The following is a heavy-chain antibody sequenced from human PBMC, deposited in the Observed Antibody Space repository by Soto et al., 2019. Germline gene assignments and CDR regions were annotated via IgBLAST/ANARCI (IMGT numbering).Heavy chain of an antibody. J-gene: IGHJ6*02. CDR3: ARGDATKIVVTTYYAMDV. D-gene: IGHD3-22*01. Sequence: QVQLVQSGAEVKKPGSSVKVFCTASGGSLSNFGISWVRQAPGQGLEWMGAVIPVFGTPNYAQKFQDRVKTNADESTTTVYMEERSLTSEDTAVYYCARGDATKIVVTTYYAMDVWGQGTTVTVSS. CDR1: GGSLSNFG. CDR2: VIPVFGTP. V-gene: IGHV1-69*12.